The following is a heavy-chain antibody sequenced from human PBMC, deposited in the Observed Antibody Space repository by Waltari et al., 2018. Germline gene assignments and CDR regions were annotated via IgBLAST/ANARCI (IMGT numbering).Heavy chain of an antibody. J-gene: IGHJ4*02. Sequence: EVQLVESGGGLVQPGGSLRLSCAASGFTVSSNYMSWVRQAPGKGLEWVSVIYSGGSTYYADSVKGRFTISRDNSKNTLYLQMNSLRAEETAVYYCARVPARDHMDYWGQGTLVTVSS. CDR2: IYSGGST. V-gene: IGHV3-66*02. CDR1: GFTVSSNY. CDR3: ARVPARDHMDY. D-gene: IGHD2-21*02.